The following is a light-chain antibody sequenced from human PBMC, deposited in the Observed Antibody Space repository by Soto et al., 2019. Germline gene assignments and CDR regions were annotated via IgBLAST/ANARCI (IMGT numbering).Light chain of an antibody. CDR1: QSVSSSY. CDR2: GAS. Sequence: EIVLTQSPGTLSLSPGERATLSCRASQSVSSSYLAWYQQKPGQAPSLLIYGASNRATGIPDRFSGSGSGTDFTLTISRLEPEDFAVYYCQQYGSSSTWTFGQGTKVEIK. CDR3: QQYGSSSTWT. J-gene: IGKJ1*01. V-gene: IGKV3-20*01.